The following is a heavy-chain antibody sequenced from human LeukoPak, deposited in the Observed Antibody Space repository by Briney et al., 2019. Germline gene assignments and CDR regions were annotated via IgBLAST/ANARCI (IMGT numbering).Heavy chain of an antibody. J-gene: IGHJ4*02. D-gene: IGHD6-13*01. V-gene: IGHV3-7*01. Sequence: GGSLRLSCAASGFTFSSYGMSWVRQAPGKGLEWVANIKHDGSEKYYVGSVKGRFTISRDNAKNSLYLQMNSLRAEDTAVYYCARLGSTWSSDYWGQGTLVTVSS. CDR2: IKHDGSEK. CDR3: ARLGSTWSSDY. CDR1: GFTFSSYG.